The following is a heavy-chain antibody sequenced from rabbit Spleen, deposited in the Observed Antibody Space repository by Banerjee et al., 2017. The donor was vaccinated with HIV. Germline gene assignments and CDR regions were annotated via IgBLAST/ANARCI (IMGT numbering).Heavy chain of an antibody. D-gene: IGHD8-1*01. CDR2: ISGSGSGFT. Sequence: QSLEESGGDLVKPGASLTLTCTASGFSFSSGDYMCWVRQAPGKGLEWISCISGSGSGFTYSATWAKGRFTRSKTSSTTVTLQMTSLTVADTATYFCARDTGSSFSSYGMDLWGPGTLVTVS. J-gene: IGHJ6*01. CDR1: GFSFSSGDY. V-gene: IGHV1S40*01. CDR3: ARDTGSSFSSYGMDL.